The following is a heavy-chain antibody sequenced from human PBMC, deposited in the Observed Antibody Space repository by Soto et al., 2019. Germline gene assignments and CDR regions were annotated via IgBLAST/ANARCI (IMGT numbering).Heavy chain of an antibody. CDR3: ARAAGDFWSGYSFDY. CDR1: GGSLSHFY. Sequence: SETLSLTCTVSGGSLSHFYWSWIRQSPGKGLEWIGNIYFSGNTNYNPSPKSRVTISLDTSTNQFSLNLSSVTTADTAVYFCARAAGDFWSGYSFDYWGHGTLVTVSS. V-gene: IGHV4-59*13. CDR2: IYFSGNT. J-gene: IGHJ4*01. D-gene: IGHD3-3*01.